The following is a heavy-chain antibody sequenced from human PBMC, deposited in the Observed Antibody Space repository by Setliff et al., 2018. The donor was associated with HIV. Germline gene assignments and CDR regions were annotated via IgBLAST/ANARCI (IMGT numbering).Heavy chain of an antibody. J-gene: IGHJ6*02. CDR1: GFSFSRCG. CDR2: IRYDGSDK. Sequence: GGSLRLSCAASGFSFSRCGMHWVRQAPGKGLEWVTFIRYDGSDKYYADSVKGRFTISRDNSKNTPYLQMNNLRAEDAAVYYCARGARLQYFDWPSYAMDVWGQGTTVTVS. D-gene: IGHD3-9*01. V-gene: IGHV3-30*02. CDR3: ARGARLQYFDWPSYAMDV.